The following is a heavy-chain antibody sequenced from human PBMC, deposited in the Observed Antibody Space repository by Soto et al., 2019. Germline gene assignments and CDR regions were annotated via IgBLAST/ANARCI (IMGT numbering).Heavy chain of an antibody. CDR2: IGTAGDT. CDR1: GFTFSSYD. V-gene: IGHV3-13*01. D-gene: IGHD6-19*01. J-gene: IGHJ4*02. CDR3: ASSKGSSGWYGGFDY. Sequence: PGGSLRLSCAASGFTFSSYDMHWVRQATGKGLEWVSAIGTAGDTYYPGSVKGRFTISRENAKNSLYLQMNSLRAGDTAVYYCASSKGSSGWYGGFDYWGQGTLVTVSS.